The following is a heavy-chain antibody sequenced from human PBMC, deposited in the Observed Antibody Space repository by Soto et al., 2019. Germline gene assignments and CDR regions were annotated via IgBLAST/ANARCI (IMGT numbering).Heavy chain of an antibody. CDR2: IWYDGSNK. V-gene: IGHV3-33*01. D-gene: IGHD5-12*01. Sequence: QVQLVESGGGVVQPGRSLRLSCAASGFTFSSYGMHWVRQAPGKGLEWVAVIWYDGSNKYYVDSVKGRFTISRDNSKNTLYLQMNGLRAEDTAVYYCARDLWLGPLDYWGQGTLVTVSS. CDR3: ARDLWLGPLDY. J-gene: IGHJ4*02. CDR1: GFTFSSYG.